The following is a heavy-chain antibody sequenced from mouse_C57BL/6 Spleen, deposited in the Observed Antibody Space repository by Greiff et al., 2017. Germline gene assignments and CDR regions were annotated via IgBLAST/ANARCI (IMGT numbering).Heavy chain of an antibody. CDR1: GYTFTSYG. V-gene: IGHV1-81*01. J-gene: IGHJ4*01. Sequence: VQLQESGAELARPGASVKLSCKASGYTFTSYGISWVKQRTGQGLEWIGEIYPRSGNTYYNEKFKGKATLTADKSSSTAYMELRSLTSEDSAVYFCARDPYYGSSPYAMDYWGQGTSVTVSS. CDR3: ARDPYYGSSPYAMDY. D-gene: IGHD1-1*01. CDR2: IYPRSGNT.